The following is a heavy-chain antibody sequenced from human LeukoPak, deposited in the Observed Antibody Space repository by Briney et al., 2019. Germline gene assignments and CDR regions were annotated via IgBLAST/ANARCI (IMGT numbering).Heavy chain of an antibody. CDR3: AKGGIPDDP. V-gene: IGHV3-30*18. Sequence: PGGSLRLSCAASGFSFSSYGMHWVRQAPGKGLEWVAVISYDGSNKYHADSVKGRFTISRDNSKNTLYLQMNSRRVEDTAVYYCAKGGIPDDPWGQGTLVTVSS. D-gene: IGHD2-21*01. J-gene: IGHJ5*02. CDR2: ISYDGSNK. CDR1: GFSFSSYG.